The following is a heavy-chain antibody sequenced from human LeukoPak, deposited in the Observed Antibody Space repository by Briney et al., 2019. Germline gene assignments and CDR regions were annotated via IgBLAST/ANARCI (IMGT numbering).Heavy chain of an antibody. D-gene: IGHD6-19*01. CDR1: GITFSSYA. Sequence: GGSLRLSCTASGITFSSYAFHWVRQAPGKGLEWVAVISYDGSNRYHADSVKGRFTISRDNSKNTLFLQMDSLRADDTAVYYCARIPAVAGTRGAFDIWGHGTLVTVSS. CDR2: ISYDGSNR. J-gene: IGHJ3*02. V-gene: IGHV3-30-3*01. CDR3: ARIPAVAGTRGAFDI.